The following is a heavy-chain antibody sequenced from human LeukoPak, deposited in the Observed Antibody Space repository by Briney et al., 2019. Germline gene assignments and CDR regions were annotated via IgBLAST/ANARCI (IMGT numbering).Heavy chain of an antibody. V-gene: IGHV3-7*01. Sequence: GGSLRLSCAASGFTFSSYWMRWVRQAPGKGVEWVANIKQDGSEKYYVDSLNRRFTISRDNAKNSLPLQMNSLSVDDTAFYSCARDGGLSADAFDIWGQGALVTVSS. CDR2: IKQDGSEK. D-gene: IGHD3-3*01. J-gene: IGHJ3*02. CDR1: GFTFSSYW. CDR3: ARDGGLSADAFDI.